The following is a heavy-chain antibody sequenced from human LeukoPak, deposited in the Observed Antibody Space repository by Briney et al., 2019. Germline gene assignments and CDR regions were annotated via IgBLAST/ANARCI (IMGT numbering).Heavy chain of an antibody. D-gene: IGHD6-13*01. Sequence: SETLSLTCTVSGGSISSYYWSWIRQPAGKGLEWIGRIYTSGSTNYNPSLKSRVTMSVDTSKNQFSLKLSSVTAADTAVYYCARERFGSSCYGRELDYWGQGTLVTVSS. CDR1: GGSISSYY. V-gene: IGHV4-4*07. CDR2: IYTSGST. J-gene: IGHJ4*02. CDR3: ARERFGSSCYGRELDY.